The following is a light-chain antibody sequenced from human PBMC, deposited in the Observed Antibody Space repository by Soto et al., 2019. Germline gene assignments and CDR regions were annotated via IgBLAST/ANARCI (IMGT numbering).Light chain of an antibody. J-gene: IGKJ1*01. V-gene: IGKV3-20*01. CDR2: GAS. CDR1: QSVSSSY. CDR3: QQYVISPWT. Sequence: EIVLTQSPGTLSLSPGERATLPCRASQSVSSSYLAWYQQKPGQAPRLLIYGASSRATGIPDRFSGSGSGTDFTLTISRLEPEDFAVYYCQQYVISPWTFGQGTKVEIK.